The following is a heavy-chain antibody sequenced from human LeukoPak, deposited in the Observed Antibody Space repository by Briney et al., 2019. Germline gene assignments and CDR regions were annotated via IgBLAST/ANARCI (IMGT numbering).Heavy chain of an antibody. D-gene: IGHD2/OR15-2a*01. CDR3: AREAVLRNSWFDP. Sequence: ASVKVSCKASGYTFTGYYMHWVRQAPGQGLEWMGWINPNSGGTNYAQKFQGRVTMTRDTSISTAYMELSRLRSDDTAVYYSAREAVLRNSWFDPWGQGTLVTVSS. J-gene: IGHJ5*02. CDR2: INPNSGGT. V-gene: IGHV1-2*02. CDR1: GYTFTGYY.